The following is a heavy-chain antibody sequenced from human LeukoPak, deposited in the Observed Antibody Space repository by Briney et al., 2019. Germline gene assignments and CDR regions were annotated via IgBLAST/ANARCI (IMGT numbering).Heavy chain of an antibody. J-gene: IGHJ4*02. CDR3: AKDIDYVVDY. CDR1: GYTFINNG. V-gene: IGHV1-18*01. D-gene: IGHD4/OR15-4a*01. CDR2: INAKNGNR. Sequence: GASVKVSCKTSGYTFINNGISWVRQAPGQGLEWMAWINAKNGNRNYAQKFQGRVTMTTDTSTNTAYLELRSLKSDDTAVYYCAKDIDYVVDYWGQGTLVTVSS.